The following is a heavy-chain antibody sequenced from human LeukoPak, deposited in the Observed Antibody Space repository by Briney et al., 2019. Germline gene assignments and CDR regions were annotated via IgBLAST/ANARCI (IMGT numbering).Heavy chain of an antibody. D-gene: IGHD1-26*01. CDR1: GFTFTSSA. Sequence: GTSVTVSCKASGFTFTSSAMQWVRQARGQRLEWIGWIVVGSGNTNYAQKFQERVTITRDMSTSTAYMELSSLRSEDTAVYYCAADRWVGATPFAYWGKGTLVVVSS. CDR3: AADRWVGATPFAY. V-gene: IGHV1-58*02. CDR2: IVVGSGNT. J-gene: IGHJ4*02.